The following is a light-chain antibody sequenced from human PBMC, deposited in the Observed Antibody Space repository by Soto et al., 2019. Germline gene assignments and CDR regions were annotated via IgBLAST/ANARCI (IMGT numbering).Light chain of an antibody. CDR1: QGISSY. J-gene: IGKJ3*01. CDR2: AAS. Sequence: IQLTQSPSSLSASVGDRVTITCRASQGISSYLFWYQQKPGKAPKLLLYAASSLQSGVPSSVSGSGSGTDFSLTIIGLQPEDVATYYCQQSDSYPRTFGPGTKVDIK. V-gene: IGKV1-9*01. CDR3: QQSDSYPRT.